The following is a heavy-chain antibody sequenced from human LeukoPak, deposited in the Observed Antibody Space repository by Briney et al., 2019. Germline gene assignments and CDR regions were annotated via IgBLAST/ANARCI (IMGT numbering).Heavy chain of an antibody. CDR2: ISSSGSTI. CDR3: ARARCGSGWYPYYYYYMDV. D-gene: IGHD6-19*01. J-gene: IGHJ6*03. V-gene: IGHV3-11*01. CDR1: GFTFDDYA. Sequence: GGSLRLSCAASGFTFDDYAMSWVRQAPGKGLEWVSYISSSGSTIYYADSVKGRFTISRDNAKNSLYLQMNSLRAEGTAVYYCARARCGSGWYPYYYYYMDVWGKGTTVTISS.